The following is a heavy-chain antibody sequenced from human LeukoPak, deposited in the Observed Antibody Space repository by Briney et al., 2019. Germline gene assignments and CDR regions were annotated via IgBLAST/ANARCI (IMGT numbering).Heavy chain of an antibody. CDR3: ARESGGYSGYDLSHYFDY. Sequence: SQTLSLTCAISGDSVSSNSAAWNWIRQSPSRGLEWLGRTYCRSKWYNDYAVSVKSRITINPDTSKNQFSLQLNSVTPEDTAVYYCARESGGYSGYDLSHYFDYWGQGTLVTVSS. CDR2: TYCRSKWYN. J-gene: IGHJ4*02. D-gene: IGHD5-12*01. CDR1: GDSVSSNSAA. V-gene: IGHV6-1*01.